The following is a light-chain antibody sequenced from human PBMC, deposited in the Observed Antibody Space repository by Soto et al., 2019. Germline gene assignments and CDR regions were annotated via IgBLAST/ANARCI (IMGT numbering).Light chain of an antibody. CDR1: QSISRG. CDR3: HQNYRATPWT. V-gene: IGKV1-5*01. J-gene: IGKJ1*01. Sequence: DIQMTQSPSTLSACVGDRVTITCRASQSISRGLAWYQQKPGKAPKFLIDGVSSLERGVPSRFSGGGSGTDFTLNISSLQPDDFATYYCHQNYRATPWTFGQGTKVDI. CDR2: GVS.